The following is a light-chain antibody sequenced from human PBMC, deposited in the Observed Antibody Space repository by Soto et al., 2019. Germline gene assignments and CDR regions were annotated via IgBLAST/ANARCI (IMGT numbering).Light chain of an antibody. CDR3: QQRANWPLS. CDR1: QSVNN. CDR2: DAS. Sequence: EIVLTQSPATLSLSPGEGVTLSCRASQSVNNLAWYQQKPGQAPRLLIYDASNMATGIPARFSGSGSGTDFTLTITYLEPEDFAVYYCQQRANWPLSFGGGTKVEIK. V-gene: IGKV3-11*01. J-gene: IGKJ4*01.